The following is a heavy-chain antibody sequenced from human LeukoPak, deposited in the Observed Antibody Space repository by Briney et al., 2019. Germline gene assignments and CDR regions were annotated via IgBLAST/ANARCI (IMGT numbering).Heavy chain of an antibody. CDR2: ISGSGGRT. D-gene: IGHD3-10*01. J-gene: IGHJ4*02. CDR1: GITLGNYG. V-gene: IGHV3-23*01. CDR3: AKRSVVVRVILVGFHKEAYYFDS. Sequence: GRSLRLPCAVSGITLGNYGMSWVRQDPGKGLEWVAGISGSGGRTNYADAVKGRFTLTRDNAKNTLFLQMNSLRVEDTAVYFWAKRSVVVRVILVGFHKEAYYFDSWGQGALVTVSS.